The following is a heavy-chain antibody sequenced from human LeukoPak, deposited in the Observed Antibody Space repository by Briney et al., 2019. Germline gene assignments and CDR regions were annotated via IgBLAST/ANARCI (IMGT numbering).Heavy chain of an antibody. Sequence: PSETLSLTCDVSGGSISSSNWWTWVRQPPGKGLEWIGEIYRTGNTNYNPSLKSRVTISVDKSKNQFSLDLGSVTAADTAVYYCARAIEMATLTFDYWGQGTLVTVSS. J-gene: IGHJ4*02. CDR2: IYRTGNT. D-gene: IGHD5-24*01. V-gene: IGHV4-4*02. CDR1: GGSISSSNW. CDR3: ARAIEMATLTFDY.